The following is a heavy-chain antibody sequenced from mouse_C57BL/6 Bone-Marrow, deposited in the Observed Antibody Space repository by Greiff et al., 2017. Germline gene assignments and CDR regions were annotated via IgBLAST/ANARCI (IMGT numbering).Heavy chain of an antibody. J-gene: IGHJ2*01. CDR3: ARDDYGSSWYFNY. V-gene: IGHV1-26*01. CDR2: INPNNGGT. D-gene: IGHD1-1*01. CDR1: GYTFTDYY. Sequence: EVKLQESGPELVKPGASVKISCKASGYTFTDYYMNWVKQSHGKSLEWIGDINPNNGGTSYNQKLKGKATFTVDKSSSTAYMELRSLTSEDSAGYYCARDDYGSSWYFNYWGQGTILTVSS.